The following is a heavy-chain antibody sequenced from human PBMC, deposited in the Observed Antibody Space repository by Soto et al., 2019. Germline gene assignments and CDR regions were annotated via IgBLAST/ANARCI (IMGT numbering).Heavy chain of an antibody. CDR1: GFTVNWNY. Sequence: EVQVVQSGGGLIQPGGALKLSCAVSGFTVNWNYMNWVRQAPGKGLEWVSVVYTDGTTYYADSVKGRFTISRDNSKNTLFLQMTSLRAEDTAIYYCARDVAAGAYYFDYWGQGSQVTVSS. J-gene: IGHJ4*02. CDR2: VYTDGTT. CDR3: ARDVAAGAYYFDY. V-gene: IGHV3-53*01. D-gene: IGHD6-13*01.